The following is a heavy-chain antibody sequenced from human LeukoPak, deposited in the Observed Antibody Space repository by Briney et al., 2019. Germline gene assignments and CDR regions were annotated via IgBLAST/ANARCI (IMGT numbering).Heavy chain of an antibody. J-gene: IGHJ4*02. CDR1: GDSISTHDNY. D-gene: IGHD3-3*01. CDR2: ISYSGNT. Sequence: SETLSLTCTVSGDSISTHDNYWGWIRQPPGKGLEWIGSISYSGNTHYSPSFQSRVTMSVDTSRNNFSLKLSSVTAADTAVYYCARLYFDFWSGYPDYWGQGTLVTVSS. CDR3: ARLYFDFWSGYPDY. V-gene: IGHV4-39*02.